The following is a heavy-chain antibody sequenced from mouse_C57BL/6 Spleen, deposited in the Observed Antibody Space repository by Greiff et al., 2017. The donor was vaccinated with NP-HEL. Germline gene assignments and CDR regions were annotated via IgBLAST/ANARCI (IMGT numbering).Heavy chain of an antibody. Sequence: QVQLQQSGAELAKPGASVKLSCKASGYTFTSYWMHWVKQRPGQGLEWIGYINPSSGYTKYNQKFKDKATLTADKSSSTAYMQLSSLTYEDSAVYYCASHYYGSSPPRDFDVWGTGTTVTVSS. V-gene: IGHV1-7*01. CDR2: INPSSGYT. CDR1: GYTFTSYW. J-gene: IGHJ1*03. D-gene: IGHD1-1*01. CDR3: ASHYYGSSPPRDFDV.